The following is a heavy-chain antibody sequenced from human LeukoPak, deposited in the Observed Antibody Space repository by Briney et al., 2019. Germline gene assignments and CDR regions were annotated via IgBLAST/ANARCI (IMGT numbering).Heavy chain of an antibody. J-gene: IGHJ4*02. V-gene: IGHV3-23*01. CDR3: AKDPLGYSYGSYYFDY. D-gene: IGHD5-18*01. CDR1: GGSFSGYY. CDR2: ISGSGGST. Sequence: ETLSLACAVYGGSFSGYYWSWVRQAPGKGLEWVSAISGSGGSTYYADSVKGRFTISRDNSKNTLYLQMNSLRAEDTAVYYCAKDPLGYSYGSYYFDYWGQGTLVTVSS.